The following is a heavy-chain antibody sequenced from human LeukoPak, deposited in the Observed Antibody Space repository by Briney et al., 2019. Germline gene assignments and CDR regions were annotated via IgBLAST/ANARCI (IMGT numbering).Heavy chain of an antibody. Sequence: PSETLSLTCTVSGDSISNYYWSWVRQPPGKGLEWIGYIYHSGRTNYNPSLKSRVTISVDTSKTQFFLKVNSVTAADTAVYYCTRHGSSSSDDAFDIWGQGTVVTVSS. D-gene: IGHD6-6*01. CDR1: GDSISNYY. CDR2: IYHSGRT. V-gene: IGHV4-59*08. CDR3: TRHGSSSSDDAFDI. J-gene: IGHJ3*02.